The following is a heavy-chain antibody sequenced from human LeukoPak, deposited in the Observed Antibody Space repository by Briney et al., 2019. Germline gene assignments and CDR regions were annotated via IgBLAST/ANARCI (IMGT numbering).Heavy chain of an antibody. V-gene: IGHV3-21*01. CDR2: ISSSSSYI. CDR1: GFTFSSYS. J-gene: IGHJ5*02. D-gene: IGHD1-14*01. CDR3: ARSGAEHRYGFDP. Sequence: PGGSLRLSCAASGFTFSSYSMNWVRQAPGKGLEWVSSISSSSSYIYYADSVKGRFTISRDDAKNLLFLQMNSLRAEDTAVYYCARSGAEHRYGFDPWGQGTLVTVSS.